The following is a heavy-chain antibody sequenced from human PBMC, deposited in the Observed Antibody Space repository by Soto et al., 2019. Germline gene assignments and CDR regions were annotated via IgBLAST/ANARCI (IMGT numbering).Heavy chain of an antibody. Sequence: SETLSLTCAVYGGSFSGYYWSWIRQPPGKGLEWIGEINHSGSTNYNPSLKSRVTISVDTSKNQFSLKLSSVTAADTAVYYCARKVPAVDLDYWGQGTLVTVSS. CDR2: INHSGST. V-gene: IGHV4-34*01. CDR3: ARKVPAVDLDY. D-gene: IGHD6-19*01. J-gene: IGHJ4*02. CDR1: GGSFSGYY.